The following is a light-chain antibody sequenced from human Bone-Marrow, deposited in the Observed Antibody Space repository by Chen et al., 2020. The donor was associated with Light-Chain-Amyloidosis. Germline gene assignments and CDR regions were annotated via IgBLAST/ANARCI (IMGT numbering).Light chain of an antibody. CDR2: EVT. CDR3: SSYTITNTLV. J-gene: IGLJ1*01. Sequence: QSALTQPAPVSGSPGQSITFSCTGTSSDVGGDNHFSWYQQHPDKAPKLMIYEVTNRPSWVPDLFSGSKSDNTASLTISGLQTEDEADYFCSSYTITNTLVFGSGTRVTVL. CDR1: SSDVGGDNH. V-gene: IGLV2-14*01.